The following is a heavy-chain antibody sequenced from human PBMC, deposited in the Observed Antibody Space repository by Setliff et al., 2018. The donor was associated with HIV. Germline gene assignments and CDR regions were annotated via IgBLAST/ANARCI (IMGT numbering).Heavy chain of an antibody. V-gene: IGHV1-69*05. CDR1: GGSFTSFA. J-gene: IGHJ4*02. CDR2: SIPIYGTP. Sequence: GASVKVSCKASGGSFTSFAISWVRQAPGQGLEWTGGSIPIYGTPNYAQKFQGRITISTDASTSTAYMELNSLRSEDTAVYYCARNDASGSYYRLDYWGQGTRVTVSS. D-gene: IGHD3-10*01. CDR3: ARNDASGSYYRLDY.